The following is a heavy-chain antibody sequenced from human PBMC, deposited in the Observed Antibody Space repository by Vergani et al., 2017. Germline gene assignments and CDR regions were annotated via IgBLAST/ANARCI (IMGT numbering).Heavy chain of an antibody. CDR2: ISASGNA. Sequence: QVQLQASGPGRVKPSQTLSLTCTMSGGSISAGYYFWSWIRQPAGKGLEWLGHISASGNASHSPSLKTRVSMSVDTSKNQFSLTVTSVTAADTAIYFCARRSEGYDSGGKVHPLRTAFDVWGHGTVVTVSS. D-gene: IGHD3-22*01. CDR3: ARRSEGYDSGGKVHPLRTAFDV. J-gene: IGHJ3*01. CDR1: GGSISAGYYF. V-gene: IGHV4-61*02.